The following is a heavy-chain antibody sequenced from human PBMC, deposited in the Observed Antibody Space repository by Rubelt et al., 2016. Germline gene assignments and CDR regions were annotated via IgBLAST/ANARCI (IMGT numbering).Heavy chain of an antibody. CDR2: ISNSGDRT. Sequence: VQLVESGGGVVQPGGSLRLSCTASGFTFSSYAMSWVRQAPGKGLEWVSGISNSGDRTYYVDSVKGRFIVSRDNSENTLYLQMSSLRAEDTAVYYCAKDQGAVAGTNYWGQGTLVTVSS. J-gene: IGHJ4*02. CDR1: GFTFSSYA. CDR3: AKDQGAVAGTNY. V-gene: IGHV3-23*04. D-gene: IGHD6-19*01.